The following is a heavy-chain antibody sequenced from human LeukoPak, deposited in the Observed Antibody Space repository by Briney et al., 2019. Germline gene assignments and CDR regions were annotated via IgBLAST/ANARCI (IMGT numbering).Heavy chain of an antibody. V-gene: IGHV3-21*01. J-gene: IGHJ4*02. CDR1: GFTFSSYS. D-gene: IGHD5-12*01. Sequence: GGSLRLSCAASGFTFSSYSMNWVRQAPGKGLEWVSSISSSSSYIYYADSVKGRFTISRDNAKNSLYLQMNSLRAEDTAVYYCAREDGYSGYDSHDYWGQGTLVTVSP. CDR3: AREDGYSGYDSHDY. CDR2: ISSSSSYI.